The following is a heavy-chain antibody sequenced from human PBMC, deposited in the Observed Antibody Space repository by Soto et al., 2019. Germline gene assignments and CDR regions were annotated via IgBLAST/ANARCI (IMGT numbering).Heavy chain of an antibody. Sequence: SETLSLTCTVSGGSISGGGYYWSWIRQHPGKGLEWIGYIYYSGSTYYNPSLKSRVTISVDTSKNQFSLKLSSVTAADTAVYYCARVSGSYYYGMDVWGQGTTVTV. CDR3: ARVSGSYYYGMDV. CDR2: IYYSGST. CDR1: GGSISGGGYY. V-gene: IGHV4-31*03. J-gene: IGHJ6*02.